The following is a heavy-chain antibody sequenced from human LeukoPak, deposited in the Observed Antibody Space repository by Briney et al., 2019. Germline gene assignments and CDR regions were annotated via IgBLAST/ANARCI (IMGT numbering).Heavy chain of an antibody. CDR2: IKQDESEK. CDR3: ARDKIVGATKFDY. J-gene: IGHJ4*02. D-gene: IGHD1-26*01. CDR1: GFTFGDYW. Sequence: PGGSLRLSCVVSGFTFGDYWMSWVRQAPGKRLEWVANIKQDESEKYYVESVKGRFTISRDNARNSLYLHMNSLRAEDTALYYCARDKIVGATKFDYWGQGTQVTVSS. V-gene: IGHV3-7*01.